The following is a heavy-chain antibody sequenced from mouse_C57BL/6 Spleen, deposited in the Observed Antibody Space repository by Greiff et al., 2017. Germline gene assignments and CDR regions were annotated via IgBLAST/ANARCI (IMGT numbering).Heavy chain of an antibody. Sequence: EVKLMESGGGLVKPGGSLKLSCAASGFTFSSYTMSWVRQTPEKRLEWVATISGGGGNTYYPDSVKGRFTISRDNAKNTLYLQMSSLRSEDTALYYCARQGSNSNYGYYAMDYWGQGTSVTVSS. CDR3: ARQGSNSNYGYYAMDY. D-gene: IGHD2-5*01. CDR1: GFTFSSYT. V-gene: IGHV5-9*01. CDR2: ISGGGGNT. J-gene: IGHJ4*01.